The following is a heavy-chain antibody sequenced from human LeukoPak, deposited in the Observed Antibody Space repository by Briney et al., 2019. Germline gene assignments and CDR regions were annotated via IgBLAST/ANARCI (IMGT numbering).Heavy chain of an antibody. CDR3: ARGSGSGWSGLIGY. V-gene: IGHV3-74*01. CDR2: VSSDGSTT. J-gene: IGHJ4*02. CDR1: GFSFSSYW. D-gene: IGHD6-13*01. Sequence: GGSLCFSCATSGFSFSSYWMHWDRQAPGEGLMWVSRVSSDGSTTGYADSVKGRFTISRDNAKNTLYLQMSSLRAEDTAVYYCARGSGSGWSGLIGYWGQGTLFTVSS.